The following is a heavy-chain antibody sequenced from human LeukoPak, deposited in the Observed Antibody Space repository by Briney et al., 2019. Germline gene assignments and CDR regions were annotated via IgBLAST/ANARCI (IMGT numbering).Heavy chain of an antibody. CDR3: ARTPRGQLVRVSPLFDY. CDR1: RYTFTSNG. J-gene: IGHJ4*02. D-gene: IGHD6-6*01. Sequence: GASVKVFCTASRYTFTSNGINWVRQAPGQGLEWMGWISAYNGNTNYAQKLQGRVTMTTDTSTSTANMELRSMRSDDTAVYYCARTPRGQLVRVSPLFDYWGQGTLVTVSS. CDR2: ISAYNGNT. V-gene: IGHV1-18*01.